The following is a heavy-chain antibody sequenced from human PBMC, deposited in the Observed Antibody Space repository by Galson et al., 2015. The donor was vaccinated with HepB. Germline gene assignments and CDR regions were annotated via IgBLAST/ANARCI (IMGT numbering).Heavy chain of an antibody. CDR1: GLTFNSYG. CDR3: ARDRSGTTRGEPAY. CDR2: ISAYNGNT. J-gene: IGHJ4*02. D-gene: IGHD1-7*01. V-gene: IGHV1-18*01. Sequence: SVKVSCKASGLTFNSYGFTWVRQAPGQGLEWIGWISAYNGNTDYAQKFQGRVTMTTDTSTTTAYLDLGSLRSDDTAVYYCARDRSGTTRGEPAYWGQGTLVTVSS.